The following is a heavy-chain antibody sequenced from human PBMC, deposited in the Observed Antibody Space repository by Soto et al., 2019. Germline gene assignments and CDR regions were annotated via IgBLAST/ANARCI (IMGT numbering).Heavy chain of an antibody. CDR1: GFTVSSNY. J-gene: IGHJ6*02. V-gene: IGHV3-53*02. D-gene: IGHD3-9*01. CDR2: IYSGGST. Sequence: EVQLVETGGGLIQPGGSLRLSCAASGFTVSSNYMSWVRQAPGKGLEWVSVIYSGGSTYYADSVKGRFTISRDNSKNTLYLQMNSLRAEDTAVYYCARYDIVTGPPYYYYGMDVWVQWTTLTVSS. CDR3: ARYDIVTGPPYYYYGMDV.